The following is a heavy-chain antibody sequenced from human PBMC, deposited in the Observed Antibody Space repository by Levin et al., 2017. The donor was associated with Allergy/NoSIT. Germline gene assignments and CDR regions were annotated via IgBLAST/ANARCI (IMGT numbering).Heavy chain of an antibody. CDR1: GFTFSSYS. Sequence: GGSLRLSCAASGFTFSSYSMNWVRQAPGKGLEWVSSISSSSSYIYYADSVKGRFTISRDNAKNSLYLQMNSLRAEDTAVYYCARDLSRGSYYVYYFDYWGQGTLVTVSS. J-gene: IGHJ4*02. D-gene: IGHD1-26*01. V-gene: IGHV3-21*01. CDR3: ARDLSRGSYYVYYFDY. CDR2: ISSSSSYI.